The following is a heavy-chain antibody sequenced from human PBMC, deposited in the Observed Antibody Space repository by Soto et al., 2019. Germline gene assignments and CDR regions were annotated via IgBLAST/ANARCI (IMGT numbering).Heavy chain of an antibody. CDR1: GGTFSSYA. CDR2: IIPIFGTA. Sequence: QVQLVQSGAEVKKPGSSVKVSCKASGGTFSSYAISWVRQAPGQGLECMGGIIPIFGTANYAQKFQGRVTITADESTRTAYMELSSLRYEYTAVYYCARKRGAVAGDYYFDYWGQGTLVTVSS. J-gene: IGHJ4*02. CDR3: ARKRGAVAGDYYFDY. V-gene: IGHV1-69*01. D-gene: IGHD6-19*01.